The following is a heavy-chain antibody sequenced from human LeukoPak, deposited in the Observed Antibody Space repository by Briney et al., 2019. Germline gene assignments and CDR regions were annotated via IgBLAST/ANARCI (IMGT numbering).Heavy chain of an antibody. CDR1: GGSISTYY. D-gene: IGHD5-18*01. V-gene: IGHV4-59*01. CDR3: ARSRSGYSYDHAAFEI. J-gene: IGHJ3*02. Sequence: SETLSLTCTVSGGSISTYYWSWIRQSPGKGLEWIAYIDCRGSTTYNPSLRSRVTISVDTSRNQFSLKLSSVTAADTAVYYCARSRSGYSYDHAAFEIWGQGTLVTVSS. CDR2: IDCRGST.